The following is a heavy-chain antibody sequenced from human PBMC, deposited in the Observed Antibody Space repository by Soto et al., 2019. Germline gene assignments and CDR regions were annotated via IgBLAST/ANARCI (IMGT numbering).Heavy chain of an antibody. CDR2: IIPIFDTA. CDR1: GGTFSSYA. CDR3: PRGDSSGCYSYYFDY. J-gene: IGHJ4*02. Sequence: GASVKLSCKASGGTFSSYAISWVRQAPGQGLEWMGGIIPIFDTANYAQKFQGRVTITADESTSTAYMELSSLRSEDTAVYYSPRGDSSGCYSYYFDYCRQGPLVTVSS. V-gene: IGHV1-69*13. D-gene: IGHD6-19*01.